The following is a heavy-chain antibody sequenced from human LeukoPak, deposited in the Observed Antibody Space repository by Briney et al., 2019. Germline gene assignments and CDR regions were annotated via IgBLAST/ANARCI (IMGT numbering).Heavy chain of an antibody. D-gene: IGHD2-15*01. CDR2: IYSGDNT. CDR1: GFSVGTNY. V-gene: IGHV3-53*01. Sequence: GGSLRLSCAASGFSVGTNYMTWVRQAPGKGLEWVSVIYSGDNTYYADSVKGRFTISRDTPKNTLYLQMNSPRAEDTAVYYCARDTGSGYCSGGRCRGAFDIWGQGTMVTVSS. CDR3: ARDTGSGYCSGGRCRGAFDI. J-gene: IGHJ3*02.